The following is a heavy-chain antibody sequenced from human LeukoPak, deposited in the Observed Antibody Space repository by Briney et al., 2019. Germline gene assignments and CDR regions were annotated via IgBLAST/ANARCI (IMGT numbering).Heavy chain of an antibody. J-gene: IGHJ4*02. CDR3: AKDLLSGGDTQ. V-gene: IGHV3-23*01. CDR2: ISGSGGST. CDR1: GFTFSSYA. Sequence: GGSLRLSCAASGFTFSSYAMSWVRQAPGKGLEWVSAISGSGGSTYYADSVKGRFTISRDNSKNTLYLQMNSLRAEGTAVYYCAKDLLSGGDTQWGQGTLVTVSS. D-gene: IGHD2-21*02.